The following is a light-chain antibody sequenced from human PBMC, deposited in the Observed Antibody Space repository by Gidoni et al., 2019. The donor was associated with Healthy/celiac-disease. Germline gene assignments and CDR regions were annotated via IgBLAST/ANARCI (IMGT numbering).Light chain of an antibody. Sequence: DIQMTQSPSTLSASVGDRVTITCRASQSISSWLAWYQQKPGKAPKLLIYKASSLESGVPSRFSGSGSGTEFTLTSSSLQPDDFATYYCQHPGTFGQRTKVEIK. J-gene: IGKJ1*01. CDR1: QSISSW. CDR2: KAS. V-gene: IGKV1-5*03. CDR3: QHPGT.